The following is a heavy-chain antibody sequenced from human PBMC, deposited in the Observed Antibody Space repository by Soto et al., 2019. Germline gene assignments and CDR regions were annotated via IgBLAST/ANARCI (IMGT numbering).Heavy chain of an antibody. D-gene: IGHD1-7*01. J-gene: IGHJ4*02. V-gene: IGHV4-39*01. Sequence: QLQLQESGPGLVKPSETLSLTCTVSGGSISSSSYYWGWIRQPPGKGLEWIGSIYYSGSTYYNPSLTSRVTISGDTSKNQCSLKLSSVTAADTAVYYCALTLGTAHSWDYWGQGTLVTVSS. CDR1: GGSISSSSYY. CDR2: IYYSGST. CDR3: ALTLGTAHSWDY.